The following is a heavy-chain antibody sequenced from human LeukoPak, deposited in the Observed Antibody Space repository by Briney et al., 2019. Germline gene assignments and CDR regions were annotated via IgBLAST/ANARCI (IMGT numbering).Heavy chain of an antibody. CDR3: ARLGESGRNDYFDY. D-gene: IGHD3-3*01. Sequence: SETLSLTCSVSGGSLTSDAYYWGWIRQPPGKGLEWIGSIYYIGKTYYNPSVGSRITVSLDTSKNQFSLTLTSVTAADTAVYYCARLGESGRNDYFDYWGQGTLVTASS. CDR2: IYYIGKT. J-gene: IGHJ4*02. CDR1: GGSLTSDAYY. V-gene: IGHV4-39*01.